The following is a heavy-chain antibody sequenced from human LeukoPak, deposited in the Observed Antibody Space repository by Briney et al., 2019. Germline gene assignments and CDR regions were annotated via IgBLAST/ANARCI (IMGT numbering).Heavy chain of an antibody. J-gene: IGHJ4*02. D-gene: IGHD3-22*01. Sequence: SVKVSCKASGGTFSSYAISWVRQAPGQGLEWMGRIIPIFGTANYTQKFQGRVTITTDESTSTAYMELSSLRSEDTAVYYCARDKGSSGYYRTYYFDYWGQGTLVTVSS. CDR2: IIPIFGTA. CDR1: GGTFSSYA. CDR3: ARDKGSSGYYRTYYFDY. V-gene: IGHV1-69*05.